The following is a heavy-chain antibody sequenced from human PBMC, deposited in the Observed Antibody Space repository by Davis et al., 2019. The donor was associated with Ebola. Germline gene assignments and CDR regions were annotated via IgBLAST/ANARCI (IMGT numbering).Heavy chain of an antibody. CDR3: ARASIRYCSGGSCYSVPPGNWFDP. D-gene: IGHD2-15*01. J-gene: IGHJ5*02. CDR1: GYTFTSYY. CDR2: INPSGGST. Sequence: AASVKVSCKASGYTFTSYYMHWVRQAPGQGLGWMGIINPSGGSTSYAQKFQGRVTMTRDTSTSTVYMELSSLRSEDTAVYYCARASIRYCSGGSCYSVPPGNWFDPWGQGTLVTVSS. V-gene: IGHV1-46*01.